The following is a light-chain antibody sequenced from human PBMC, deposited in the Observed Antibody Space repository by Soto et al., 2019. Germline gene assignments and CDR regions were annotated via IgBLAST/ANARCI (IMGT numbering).Light chain of an antibody. J-gene: IGLJ1*01. Sequence: QSALTQPASVSGSPGQSVTISCTGTSNDVGGYNYVSWYQQHPGKAPKLVIYEVSHRPSGISGRFSGSKSGNTASLTISGLQVDDEADYFCSSYTASSPDVFGAGTKVTVL. CDR2: EVS. CDR1: SNDVGGYNY. V-gene: IGLV2-14*01. CDR3: SSYTASSPDV.